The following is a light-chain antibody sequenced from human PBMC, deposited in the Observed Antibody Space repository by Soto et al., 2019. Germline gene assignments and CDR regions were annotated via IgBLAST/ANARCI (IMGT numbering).Light chain of an antibody. J-gene: IGLJ1*01. Sequence: QSALNQPASVSGSPGQSITISCTGTSSDVGGYNYVSWYQQHPGKAPKLMIYDVSNRPSGVSNRFSGSKSGNTASLTISGLQAEDEADYYCSSYTSRSSSTYVFGTGTKVTVL. CDR2: DVS. CDR1: SSDVGGYNY. V-gene: IGLV2-14*01. CDR3: SSYTSRSSSTYV.